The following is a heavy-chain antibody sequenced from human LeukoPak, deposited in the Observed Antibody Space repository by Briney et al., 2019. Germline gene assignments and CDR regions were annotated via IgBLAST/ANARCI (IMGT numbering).Heavy chain of an antibody. CDR1: GYSISSGYY. D-gene: IGHD6-19*01. CDR2: IYHRGST. J-gene: IGHJ4*02. CDR3: ATALGQWPNFDY. Sequence: PSETLSLACDVSGYSISSGYYWGWIRQPPGKGLEWIGSIYHRGSTFYNPSLKSRVTISVDTSKNQFSLKLSSVTAADTAMYYCATALGQWPNFDYWGQGTLVTVSS. V-gene: IGHV4-38-2*01.